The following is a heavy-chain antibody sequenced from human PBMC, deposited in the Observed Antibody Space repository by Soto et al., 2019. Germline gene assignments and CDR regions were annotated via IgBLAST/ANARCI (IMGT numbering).Heavy chain of an antibody. D-gene: IGHD4-17*01. CDR1: GGSISSGDYY. V-gene: IGHV4-30-4*01. J-gene: IGHJ4*02. CDR3: ARDLWGVYGDVGY. Sequence: QVQLQESGPGLVKPSQTLSLTCTVSGGSISSGDYYWSWIRQPPGKGLEWIGYIYYSASTYYNPSLKSRVTRSVDTSKNQFSLKLSSVTAADTAVYYCARDLWGVYGDVGYWGQGTLVTVSS. CDR2: IYYSAST.